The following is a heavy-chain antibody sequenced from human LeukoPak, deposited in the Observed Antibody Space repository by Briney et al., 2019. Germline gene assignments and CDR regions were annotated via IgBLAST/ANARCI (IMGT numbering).Heavy chain of an antibody. CDR2: IYHRGST. J-gene: IGHJ4*02. Sequence: SETLSLTCAVSGYSLRSGDYWRWIRQSPGKGLEWIRSIYHRGSTHYNPSLKSRVTISVDTSKNQFSLMLSSVTAADTAVYYCARNRSVTTTPGFDHWGQGTLVTVSS. CDR3: ARNRSVTTTPGFDH. D-gene: IGHD4-17*01. CDR1: GYSLRSGDY. V-gene: IGHV4-38-2*01.